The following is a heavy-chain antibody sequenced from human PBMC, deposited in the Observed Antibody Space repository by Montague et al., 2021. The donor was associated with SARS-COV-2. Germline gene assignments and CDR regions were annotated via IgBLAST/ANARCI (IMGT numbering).Heavy chain of an antibody. V-gene: IGHV4-4*07. CDR3: AKVAGSHDTFDI. Sequence: SETLSLTCSVSGDSISTYHWSWIRQPAGKGLEWIGRIYNSGLSNSNPSLKSRVTISVDTSKNQLSLKLSSVTAADTAVYYCAKVAGSHDTFDIWGRGTMVTVSS. D-gene: IGHD6-19*01. CDR2: IYNSGLS. CDR1: GDSISTYH. J-gene: IGHJ3*02.